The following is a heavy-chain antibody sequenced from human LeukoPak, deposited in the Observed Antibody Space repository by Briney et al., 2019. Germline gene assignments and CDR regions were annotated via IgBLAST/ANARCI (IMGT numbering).Heavy chain of an antibody. D-gene: IGHD1-26*01. CDR2: IKEDGSDK. Sequence: PGGSLRLSCEGSDFRFNHYWMSWVRQAPGKGLEGVANIKEDGSDKYYVDSVKGRFTISRDNAKNSLYLQMNSLGAEDTAVYYCARDRGGSYYFDFWGQGTLVTVSS. CDR1: DFRFNHYW. V-gene: IGHV3-7*04. J-gene: IGHJ4*02. CDR3: ARDRGGSYYFDF.